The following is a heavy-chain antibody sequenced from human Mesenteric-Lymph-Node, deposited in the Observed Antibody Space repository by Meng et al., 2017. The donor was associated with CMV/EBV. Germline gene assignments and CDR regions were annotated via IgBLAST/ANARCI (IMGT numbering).Heavy chain of an antibody. CDR1: GFTFITSW. J-gene: IGHJ4*02. Sequence: GFTFITSWMHWVRQTPGKGLVWVSRINSDGRSTAYADSVKGRFTISRDNVKNTLYLQLNSLRAEDTAVYYCEHLAAITPFGVVTYDYWGQGALVTSPQ. V-gene: IGHV3-74*01. CDR2: INSDGRST. D-gene: IGHD3-3*01. CDR3: EHLAAITPFGVVTYDY.